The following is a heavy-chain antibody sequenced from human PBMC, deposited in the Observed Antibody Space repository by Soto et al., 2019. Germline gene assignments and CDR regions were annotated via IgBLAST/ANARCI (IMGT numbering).Heavy chain of an antibody. V-gene: IGHV3-30*18. Sequence: PGGSLRLSCAASGFTFSSYGMHWVRQAPGKGLEWVVIISYDGSNKYYADSVKGRFTISRDNSKNTLYLQMNSLRAEDTAVYYCAKSRDPTKVAAPYHLDYWGQGTLVTVSS. CDR1: GFTFSSYG. D-gene: IGHD6-19*01. CDR2: ISYDGSNK. CDR3: AKSRDPTKVAAPYHLDY. J-gene: IGHJ4*02.